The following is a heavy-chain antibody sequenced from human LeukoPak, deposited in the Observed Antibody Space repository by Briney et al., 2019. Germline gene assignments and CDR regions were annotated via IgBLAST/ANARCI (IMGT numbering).Heavy chain of an antibody. CDR1: GFTFSNAW. Sequence: GGSLRLSCAASGFTFSNAWMSWVRQAPGKGLEWVGRIKSKTDGGTTDYAAPVKGRFTISRDESKNTVYLQMNSLKTEDTAVYYCTTDLVYSSDIVVVPAANFDYWGQGTLVTVSS. D-gene: IGHD2-2*01. CDR3: TTDLVYSSDIVVVPAANFDY. J-gene: IGHJ4*02. V-gene: IGHV3-15*01. CDR2: IKSKTDGGTT.